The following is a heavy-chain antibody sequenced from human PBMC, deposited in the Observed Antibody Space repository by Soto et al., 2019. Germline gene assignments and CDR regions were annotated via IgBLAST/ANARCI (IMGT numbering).Heavy chain of an antibody. CDR2: ISGSGGST. CDR1: GFTFSSYA. CDR3: AMRGVLVGAIDYYYGMDV. D-gene: IGHD1-26*01. J-gene: IGHJ6*02. V-gene: IGHV3-23*01. Sequence: EVQLLASGGGLVQPGGSLRLSCAASGFTFSSYAMSWVRQAPGKGLEWVSAISGSGGSTYYADSVKGRFTISRDNSKNPLHLEMNSLRAEATAVYYCAMRGVLVGAIDYYYGMDVWGQGTTVTVAS.